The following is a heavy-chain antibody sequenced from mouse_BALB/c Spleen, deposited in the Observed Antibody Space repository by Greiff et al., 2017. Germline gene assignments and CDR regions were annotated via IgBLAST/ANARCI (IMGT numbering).Heavy chain of an antibody. CDR1: GYTFTSYY. V-gene: IGHV1S81*02. D-gene: IGHD1-1*01. CDR3: TSMITTAWFAY. Sequence: QVQLKESGAELVKPGASVKLSCKASGYTFTSYYMYWVKQRPGQGLEWIGEINPSNGGTNFNETFKSKATLTVDKSSSTAYMQLSSLTSEDSAVYYCTSMITTAWFAYWGQGTLVTVSA. CDR2: INPSNGGT. J-gene: IGHJ3*01.